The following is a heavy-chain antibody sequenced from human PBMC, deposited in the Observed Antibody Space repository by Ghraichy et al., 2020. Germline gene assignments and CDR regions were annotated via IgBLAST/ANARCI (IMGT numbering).Heavy chain of an antibody. J-gene: IGHJ6*02. D-gene: IGHD1-26*01. CDR1: GDTVSSYD. CDR2: MNPNSGNT. Sequence: ASVKVSCKAAGDTVSSYDINWVRQSTGQGLEWMGWMNPNSGNTGYAQKFQGRVTMTRNTSISTAYMELSSLRSEDTAVYYCARRVRGSYYSYYYYYGMDVWGQGTTVTVSS. CDR3: ARRVRGSYYSYYYYYGMDV. V-gene: IGHV1-8*01.